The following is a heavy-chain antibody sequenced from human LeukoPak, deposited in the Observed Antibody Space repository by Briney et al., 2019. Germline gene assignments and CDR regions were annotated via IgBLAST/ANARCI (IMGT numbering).Heavy chain of an antibody. CDR1: GGSISSRPYS. D-gene: IGHD6-13*01. V-gene: IGHV4-39*01. CDR3: ARLVVSSWYHEVLLGRDY. J-gene: IGHJ4*02. CDR2: FYYSGST. Sequence: KPSETLSLTCTVSGGSISSRPYSWGWIRQPPGKGLEWLGSFYYSGSTYYKPSLKSRVTISVDTSKNQFSLKLSSVTAADTAVYYCARLVVSSWYHEVLLGRDYWGQGTLVTVSS.